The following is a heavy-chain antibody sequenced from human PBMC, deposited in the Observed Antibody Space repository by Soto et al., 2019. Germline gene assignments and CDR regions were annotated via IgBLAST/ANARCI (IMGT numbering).Heavy chain of an antibody. J-gene: IGHJ6*02. V-gene: IGHV1-69*13. CDR3: ARDRSIAAAGTSPEYYYYGMDV. CDR2: IIPIFGTA. Sequence: GASVKVSCKASGGTFSSYAISGVRQAPGQGLEWMGGIIPIFGTANYAQKFQGRVTITADESTSTAYMELSSLRSEDTAVYYCARDRSIAAAGTSPEYYYYGMDVWGQGTTVTVSS. D-gene: IGHD6-13*01. CDR1: GGTFSSYA.